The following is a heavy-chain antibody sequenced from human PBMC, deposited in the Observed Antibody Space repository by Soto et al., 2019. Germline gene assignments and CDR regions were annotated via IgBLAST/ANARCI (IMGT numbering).Heavy chain of an antibody. Sequence: ASVKVSCKASGYTFSSHFMHWVRQAPGQGLEWVGIINPTGGGIAYAKKFQGRVTVTRDTSMSTVFLDVSSLRSEDTAVYYCAHAGNSYGDFSHWGQGTLVTVSS. D-gene: IGHD5-18*01. J-gene: IGHJ4*02. CDR2: INPTGGGI. CDR1: GYTFSSHF. CDR3: AHAGNSYGDFSH. V-gene: IGHV1-46*01.